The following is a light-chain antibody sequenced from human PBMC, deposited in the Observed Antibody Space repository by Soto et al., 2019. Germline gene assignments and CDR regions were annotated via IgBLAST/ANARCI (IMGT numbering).Light chain of an antibody. CDR2: DVS. CDR1: SSDVGGYNY. V-gene: IGLV2-14*01. J-gene: IGLJ2*01. Sequence: QYALTQPASVSGSPGQSITISCTGTSSDVGGYNYVSWYQQHPGKAPKLMIYDVSNRSSGVSNRFSGSKSGNTASLTISGLQAEDEADYYCSSYTSSSTVVFGGGTKLTVL. CDR3: SSYTSSSTVV.